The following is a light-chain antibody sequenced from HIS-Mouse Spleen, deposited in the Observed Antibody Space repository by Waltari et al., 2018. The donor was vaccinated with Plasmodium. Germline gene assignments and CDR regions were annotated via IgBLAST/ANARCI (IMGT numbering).Light chain of an antibody. V-gene: IGKV3-15*01. J-gene: IGKJ2*01. CDR3: QQYNNWPPGNT. CDR2: GAS. Sequence: EIVMTQSPATLSVSPGERATPSCRASQSVSSNLAWYQQKPGQAPRLLIYGASTRATGIPARFSGSGSGTEFTLTSSSMQSEDFAVDYCQQYNNWPPGNTFGQGTKLEIK. CDR1: QSVSSN.